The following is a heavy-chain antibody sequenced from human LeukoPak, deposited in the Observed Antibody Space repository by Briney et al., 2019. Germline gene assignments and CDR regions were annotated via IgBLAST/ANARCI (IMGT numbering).Heavy chain of an antibody. CDR1: GFTFSSYA. V-gene: IGHV3-53*01. D-gene: IGHD6-13*01. CDR3: ARDYRAAAGRYYYYYGMDV. CDR2: IYSGGST. Sequence: GGSLRLSCAASGFTFSSYAMSWVRQAPGKGLEWVSVIYSGGSTYYADFVKGRFTISRDNSKNTLYLQMNSLRAEDTAVYYCARDYRAAAGRYYYYYGMDVWGQGTTVTVSS. J-gene: IGHJ6*02.